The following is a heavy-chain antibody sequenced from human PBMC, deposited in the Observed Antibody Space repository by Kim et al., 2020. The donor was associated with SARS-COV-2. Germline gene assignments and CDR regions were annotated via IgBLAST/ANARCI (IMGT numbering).Heavy chain of an antibody. CDR1: GFTFRTNA. CDR2: LTGSGGRT. J-gene: IGHJ4*02. CDR3: AKVAVEAEGRRGLDY. Sequence: GGSLRLSCAASGFTFRTNAMSWVRQAPGRGLEWVSALTGSGGRTYYSDSVKGRFTISRDNSRDVLFLQMNSLRDEDTALYYCAKVAVEAEGRRGLDYWGQGTLVTVSS. V-gene: IGHV3-23*01. D-gene: IGHD3-10*01.